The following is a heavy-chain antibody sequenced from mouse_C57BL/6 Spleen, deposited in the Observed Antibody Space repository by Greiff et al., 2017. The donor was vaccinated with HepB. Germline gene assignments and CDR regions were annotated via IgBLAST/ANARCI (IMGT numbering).Heavy chain of an antibody. CDR2: IHPNSGST. D-gene: IGHD1-2*01. Sequence: QVQLQQSGPELVKPGASVKLSCKASGYTFTSYWMHWVKQRPGQGLEWIGMIHPNSGSTNYNEKFKSKATLTVDKSSSTAYMQLSSLTSEDSAVYYCARAYYGWFDYWGQGTTLTVSS. CDR1: GYTFTSYW. CDR3: ARAYYGWFDY. V-gene: IGHV1-64*01. J-gene: IGHJ2*01.